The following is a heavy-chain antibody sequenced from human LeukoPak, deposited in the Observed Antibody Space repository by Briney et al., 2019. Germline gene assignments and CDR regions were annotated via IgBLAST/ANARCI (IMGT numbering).Heavy chain of an antibody. V-gene: IGHV1-2*06. CDR3: ARGLAVVVPAAIHWFDP. CDR1: GYTFTGYY. D-gene: IGHD2-2*01. J-gene: IGHJ5*02. CDR2: INPNSGGT. Sequence: ASVKVSCKASGYTFTGYYMHWVRQAPGQGLEWMGRINPNSGGTNYAQKFQGRVTMTRDTSISTAYMELSRLRSDDTAVYYCARGLAVVVPAAIHWFDPWGQGTLVTVSS.